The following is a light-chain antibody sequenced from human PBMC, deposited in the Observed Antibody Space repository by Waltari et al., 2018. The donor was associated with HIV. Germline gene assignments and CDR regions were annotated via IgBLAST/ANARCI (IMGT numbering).Light chain of an antibody. J-gene: IGLJ3*02. CDR1: SSNIGKNY. CDR2: ESE. V-gene: IGLV1-51*02. CDR3: GTWDNSLNTGL. Sequence: QSVLTQPPSLSAAPGQKVTISCSGSSSNIGKNYVSWYQHFPGTAPKLLIYESEKRPSGIPDRFSGSKSGTSATLGITGLQTGDEADYYCGTWDNSLNTGLFGGGTKLTVL.